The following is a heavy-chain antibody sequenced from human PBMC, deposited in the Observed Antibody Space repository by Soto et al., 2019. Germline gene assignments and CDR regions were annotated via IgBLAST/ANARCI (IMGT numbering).Heavy chain of an antibody. Sequence: EVQLVESGGGLVKAGRSLRLSCTASGFTSGDYAMSWFRQAPGKGLEWVGFITSKAYGGTTEYAASVKGRFTISRDDSKSIAYLQMNSLKTEDTAVYYCASLGRDLVTVPFDYWGQGTLVTVSS. J-gene: IGHJ4*02. CDR2: ITSKAYGGTT. D-gene: IGHD3-9*01. CDR3: ASLGRDLVTVPFDY. V-gene: IGHV3-49*05. CDR1: GFTSGDYA.